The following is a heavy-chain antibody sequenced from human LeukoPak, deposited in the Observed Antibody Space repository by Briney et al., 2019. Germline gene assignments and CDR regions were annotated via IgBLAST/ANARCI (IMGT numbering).Heavy chain of an antibody. CDR1: GYNFTTFW. D-gene: IGHD2-15*01. CDR2: IYPSDSDT. V-gene: IGHV5-51*01. CDR3: ARVGGEKEGDY. Sequence: GESLKISCKTSGYNFTTFWIGWVRQLPGKGLEWMGIIYPSDSDTRYSPSFQGQVTISADKSINTVYLHWNSLKASDTAMYYCARVGGEKEGDYWGQGTLVTVSS. J-gene: IGHJ4*02.